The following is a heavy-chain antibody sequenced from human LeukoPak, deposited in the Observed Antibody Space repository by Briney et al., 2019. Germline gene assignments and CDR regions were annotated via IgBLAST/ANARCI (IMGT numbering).Heavy chain of an antibody. Sequence: GGSLRLSCAASGFTFSSYGMHWVRQAPRKGMEWEAGVWTDGKNKYYANSVNGRFTLSRDNSKTTVYLQMNSLRAEDTAMYYCTRTITNYFDYWGQGTLVIVSS. CDR3: TRTITNYFDY. V-gene: IGHV3-33*01. CDR1: GFTFSSYG. J-gene: IGHJ4*02. CDR2: VWTDGKNK. D-gene: IGHD3-10*01.